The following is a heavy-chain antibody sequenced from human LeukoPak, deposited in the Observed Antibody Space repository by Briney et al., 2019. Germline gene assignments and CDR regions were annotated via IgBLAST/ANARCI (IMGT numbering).Heavy chain of an antibody. J-gene: IGHJ4*02. CDR3: ARRGSSSGYYLP. CDR1: GFTFSDYY. V-gene: IGHV3-11*04. D-gene: IGHD3-22*01. CDR2: ISHSGSTI. Sequence: GGSLRLSCVASGFTFSDYYMSWIRQAPGKGLEWVSYISHSGSTIYYAYSVKGRFTITRDNAKNSLYLQMDSLRAEDTSVYYCARRGSSSGYYLPWGQGTLVTVSS.